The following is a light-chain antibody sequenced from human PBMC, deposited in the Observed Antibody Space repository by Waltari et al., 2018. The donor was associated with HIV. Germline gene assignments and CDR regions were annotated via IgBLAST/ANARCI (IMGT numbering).Light chain of an antibody. J-gene: IGKJ2*01. CDR1: QLVGPS. CDR2: AAS. V-gene: IGKV3-15*01. CDR3: QQDSDWTPGFT. Sequence: ETVMTQSPATLSVSPAGRTIPSCRASQLVGPSVDWYQQRPGQAPRLLISAASTRATCVPARFSGSGSGTEFTLAISSLLSEDFVVYYCQQDSDWTPGFTFGQGTKLDIK.